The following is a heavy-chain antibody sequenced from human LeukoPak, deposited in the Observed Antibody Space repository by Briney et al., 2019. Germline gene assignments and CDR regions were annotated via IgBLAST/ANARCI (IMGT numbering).Heavy chain of an antibody. D-gene: IGHD4-11*01. CDR3: ARVGTVTYYYYMDV. CDR2: IIPIFGTA. J-gene: IGHJ6*03. Sequence: SVKVSCKASGGTFSSYAISWVRQAPGQGLEWMGGIIPIFGTANYAQKLQGRVTITADKSTSTAYMELSSLRSEDTAVYYCARVGTVTYYYYMDVWGKGTTVTVSS. CDR1: GGTFSSYA. V-gene: IGHV1-69*06.